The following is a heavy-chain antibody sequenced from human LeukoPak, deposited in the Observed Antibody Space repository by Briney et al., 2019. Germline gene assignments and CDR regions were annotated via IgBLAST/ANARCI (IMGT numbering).Heavy chain of an antibody. J-gene: IGHJ6*02. CDR1: GFTFSNYG. D-gene: IGHD6-13*01. V-gene: IGHV3-30*03. CDR3: ARYSSSWSSYYYYGMDV. CDR2: ISYDGSNK. Sequence: PGGSLRLSCAASGFTFSNYGMHWVRQAPGKGLEWVALISYDGSNKYYADSVKGRFTISRDNSKNTLYLQMISLRAEDTAVYYCARYSSSWSSYYYYGMDVWGQGTTVTVSS.